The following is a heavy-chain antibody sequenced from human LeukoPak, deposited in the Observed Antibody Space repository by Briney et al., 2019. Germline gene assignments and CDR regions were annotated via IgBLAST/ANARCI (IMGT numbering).Heavy chain of an antibody. Sequence: PSETLSLTCTVSGYSISSGYYWGWIRQPPGKGLEWIGSIYHSGSTYYNPSLKSRVTISVDTSKNQFSLKLNSVTAADTAVYYCARVIPAAMVAFDIWGQGTMVTVSS. D-gene: IGHD2-2*01. J-gene: IGHJ3*02. CDR1: GYSISSGYY. CDR3: ARVIPAAMVAFDI. V-gene: IGHV4-38-2*02. CDR2: IYHSGST.